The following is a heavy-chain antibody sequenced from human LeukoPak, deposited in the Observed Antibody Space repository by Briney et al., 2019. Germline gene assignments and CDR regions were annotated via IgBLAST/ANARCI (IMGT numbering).Heavy chain of an antibody. V-gene: IGHV4-61*02. CDR3: ARDGDSSCWYYFDY. CDR1: GGSISSGGYY. Sequence: PSQTLSLTCTVSGGSISSGGYYWSWIRQPAGKGLEWIGRIYTSGSTNYNPSLKSRVTMSVDTSKNQFSLKLSSVTAADTAVYYCARDGDSSCWYYFDYWGQGTLVTVSS. J-gene: IGHJ4*02. D-gene: IGHD6-19*01. CDR2: IYTSGST.